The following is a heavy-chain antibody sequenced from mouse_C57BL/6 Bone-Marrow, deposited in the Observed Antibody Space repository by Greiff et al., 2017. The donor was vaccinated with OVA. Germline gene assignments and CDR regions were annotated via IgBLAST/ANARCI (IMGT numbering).Heavy chain of an antibody. V-gene: IGHV5-4*01. CDR3: ARENYYGSDFDY. Sequence: EVMLVESGGGLVKPGGSLKLSCAASGFTFSSYAMSWVRQTPEKRLEWVATISDGGSYTYYPDNVKGRFTISRDNAKNNLYLQMSHLKSEDTAMYYCARENYYGSDFDYWGQGTTLTVSS. CDR1: GFTFSSYA. CDR2: ISDGGSYT. J-gene: IGHJ2*01. D-gene: IGHD1-1*01.